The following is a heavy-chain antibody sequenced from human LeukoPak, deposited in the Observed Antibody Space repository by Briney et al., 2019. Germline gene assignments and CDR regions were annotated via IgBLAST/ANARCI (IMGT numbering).Heavy chain of an antibody. J-gene: IGHJ4*02. Sequence: GGSLRLSCAASGFTVSSNYMGWVRQAPGKGLEWVSVIYSGGSTYYADSVKGRFTISRDNSKNTLYLQMNSLRAEDTAVYYCARVGARYYGSGSYDGYYFDYWGQGTLVTVSS. V-gene: IGHV3-53*01. CDR1: GFTVSSNY. CDR3: ARVGARYYGSGSYDGYYFDY. CDR2: IYSGGST. D-gene: IGHD3-10*01.